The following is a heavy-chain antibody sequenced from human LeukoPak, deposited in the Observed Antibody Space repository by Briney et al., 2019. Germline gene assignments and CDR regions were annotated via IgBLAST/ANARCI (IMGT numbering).Heavy chain of an antibody. CDR2: INSDGSST. V-gene: IGHV3-74*01. J-gene: IGHJ2*01. CDR1: GFTFSSYW. D-gene: IGHD2-15*01. CDR3: ARATVVPATDWYFDL. Sequence: GGSLRLSCAASGFTFSSYWMHWVRQAPGKGLVWVSRINSDGSSTSYADSVRGRFSISRDNAKNTLYLQMNSLRAEDTAVYYCARATVVPATDWYFDLWGRGTLVTVSS.